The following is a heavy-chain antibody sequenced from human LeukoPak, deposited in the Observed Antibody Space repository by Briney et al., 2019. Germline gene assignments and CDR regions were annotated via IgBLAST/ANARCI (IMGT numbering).Heavy chain of an antibody. CDR1: GGTFSSYA. J-gene: IGHJ3*02. CDR3: ARDRKDTAMVRDAFDI. CDR2: IIPIFGTA. V-gene: IGHV1-69*01. D-gene: IGHD5-18*01. Sequence: VASVKVSCKASGGTFSSYAISWMRQAPGQGLEWMGGIIPIFGTANYAQKFQGRVTITADESTSTAYMELSSLRSEDTAVYYCARDRKDTAMVRDAFDIWGQGTMVTVSS.